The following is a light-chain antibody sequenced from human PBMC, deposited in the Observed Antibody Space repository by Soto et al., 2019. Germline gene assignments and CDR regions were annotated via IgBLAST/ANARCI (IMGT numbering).Light chain of an antibody. J-gene: IGKJ4*01. Sequence: AIQLTQSPSSLSASVGDRVTITCRASQGISSALAWYQQKPGEAPKLLIYDASSLESGVPSRFSGSGSGTDFTLTISSLQPEDFATYYCQQFNSYLPLTFGGGTKVEIK. CDR3: QQFNSYLPLT. CDR1: QGISSA. V-gene: IGKV1-13*02. CDR2: DAS.